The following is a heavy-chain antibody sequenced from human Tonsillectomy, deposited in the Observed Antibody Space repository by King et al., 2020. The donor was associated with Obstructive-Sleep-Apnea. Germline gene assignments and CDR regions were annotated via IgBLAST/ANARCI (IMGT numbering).Heavy chain of an antibody. CDR2: ISGSGGST. CDR1: GFTFSSYA. V-gene: IGHV3-23*04. CDR3: AKDSAYCGGDCYSRFDS. J-gene: IGHJ4*02. Sequence: VQLVESGGGLVQPGGSLRLSCAASGFTFSSYAMSWVRQAPGKGLEWVSAISGSGGSTYYADSVKGRFTISRDNSKNTLYLQMNSLRAEDTAVYYCAKDSAYCGGDCYSRFDSWGQGTLVTVSS. D-gene: IGHD2-21*02.